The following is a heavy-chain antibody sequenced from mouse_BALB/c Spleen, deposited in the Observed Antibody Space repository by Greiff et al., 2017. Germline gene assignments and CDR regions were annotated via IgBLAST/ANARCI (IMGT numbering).Heavy chain of an antibody. CDR1: GYTFSSYW. V-gene: IGHV1-9*01. Sequence: QVQLQQSGAELMKPGASVKISCKATGYTFSSYWIEWVKQRPGHGLEWIGEILPGSGSTNYNEKFKGKATFTADTSSNTAYMQLSSLTSEDSAVYYCARWFPHYGSSSFDYWGQGTTLTVSS. J-gene: IGHJ2*01. CDR2: ILPGSGST. CDR3: ARWFPHYGSSSFDY. D-gene: IGHD1-1*01.